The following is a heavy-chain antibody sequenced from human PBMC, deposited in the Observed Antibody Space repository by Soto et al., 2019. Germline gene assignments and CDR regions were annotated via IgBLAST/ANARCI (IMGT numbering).Heavy chain of an antibody. CDR1: GYTFTSYD. D-gene: IGHD6-6*01. Sequence: ASVKVSCKASGYTFTSYDINWVRQATGQGLEWMGWMNPNSGNTGYAQKFQGRVTMTRNTSISTAYMELSSLRSEDTAVYYCPRSIAARRRPGYVAFDIWGQGTMVTVSS. CDR3: PRSIAARRRPGYVAFDI. J-gene: IGHJ3*02. CDR2: MNPNSGNT. V-gene: IGHV1-8*01.